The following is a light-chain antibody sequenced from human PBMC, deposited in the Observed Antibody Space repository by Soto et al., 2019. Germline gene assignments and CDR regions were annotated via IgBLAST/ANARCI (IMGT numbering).Light chain of an antibody. CDR2: NNN. V-gene: IGLV1-44*01. CDR1: SSNIGSNT. CDR3: ASWDGTLEGPV. Sequence: QPVLTQPPAVSETPGQRVTISCSGSSSNIGSNTASWYQQLPGAAPRLLIYNNNQRPSGVPDRFSGSKSGTPASLAITGLQSGDEAHYYCASWDGTLEGPVFGGGTKLTVL. J-gene: IGLJ3*02.